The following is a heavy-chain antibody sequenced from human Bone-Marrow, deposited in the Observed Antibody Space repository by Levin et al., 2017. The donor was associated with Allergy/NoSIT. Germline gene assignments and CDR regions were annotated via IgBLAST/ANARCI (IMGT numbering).Heavy chain of an antibody. Sequence: PSETLSLTCTVSGGSISSYYWSWIRQPPGMGLEWIGYIYYNGHTKYNPSLKSRVTMSVDTSKNQVSLKLTSVTAADTAVYYCARDYGSSWYIPFGYWGQGTLVTVSS. D-gene: IGHD6-13*01. CDR2: IYYNGHT. CDR1: GGSISSYY. V-gene: IGHV4-59*01. CDR3: ARDYGSSWYIPFGY. J-gene: IGHJ4*02.